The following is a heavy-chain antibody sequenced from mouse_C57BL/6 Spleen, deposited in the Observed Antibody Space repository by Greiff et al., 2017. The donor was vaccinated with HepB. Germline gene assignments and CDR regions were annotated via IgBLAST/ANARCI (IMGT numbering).Heavy chain of an antibody. V-gene: IGHV1-26*01. Sequence: EVQLQQSGPELVKPGASVKISCKASGYTFTDYYMNWVKQSHGKSLEWIGDINPNNGGTSYNQKFKGKATLTVDKSSSTAYMELRSLTSEDSAVYYCARDYGRYWYFDVWGTGTTVTVSS. CDR2: INPNNGGT. CDR3: ARDYGRYWYFDV. CDR1: GYTFTDYY. J-gene: IGHJ1*03. D-gene: IGHD1-1*01.